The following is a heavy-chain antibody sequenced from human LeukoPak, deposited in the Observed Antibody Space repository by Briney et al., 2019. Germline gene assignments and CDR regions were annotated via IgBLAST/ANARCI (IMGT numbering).Heavy chain of an antibody. D-gene: IGHD6-13*01. CDR2: IWYDGSNK. CDR3: ARDLAAAADY. Sequence: GGSLRLSCAASGFTFSSYGMHWVRQAPGKGLKWVAVIWYDGSNKYYADSVKGRFTISRDNSKNTLYLQMNSLRAEDTAVYYCARDLAAAADYWGQGTLVTVSS. V-gene: IGHV3-33*01. J-gene: IGHJ4*02. CDR1: GFTFSSYG.